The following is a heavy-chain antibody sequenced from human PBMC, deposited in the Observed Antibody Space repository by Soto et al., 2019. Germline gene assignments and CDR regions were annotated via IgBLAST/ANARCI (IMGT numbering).Heavy chain of an antibody. CDR3: ARGGGNFDH. J-gene: IGHJ4*02. Sequence: EVQLVESGGGLVQPGGSLRLTCAASGFTFTGAWMSWVRQAPGKGLEWVANVNKDGSDRYYVDSVKGRFTISRDNAKNSLYLQMNSQRADAKAVYYCARGGGNFDHWGQGTLVTVSS. CDR1: GFTFTGAW. D-gene: IGHD3-16*01. V-gene: IGHV3-7*04. CDR2: VNKDGSDR.